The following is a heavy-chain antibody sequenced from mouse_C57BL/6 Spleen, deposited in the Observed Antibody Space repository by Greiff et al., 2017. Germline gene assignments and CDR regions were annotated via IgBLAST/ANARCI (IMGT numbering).Heavy chain of an antibody. CDR2: ISSGGDYI. CDR1: GFTFSSYA. D-gene: IGHD2-5*01. J-gene: IGHJ1*03. CDR3: TREGYYSNYVRYFDV. Sequence: EVQLVESGEGLVKPGGSLKLSCAASGFTFSSYAMSWVRQTPAQRLEWVAYISSGGDYICYADTVKGRFTISRDNARNSLYLQMSSLKSEDTAMYYCTREGYYSNYVRYFDVWGTGTTVSVSS. V-gene: IGHV5-9-1*02.